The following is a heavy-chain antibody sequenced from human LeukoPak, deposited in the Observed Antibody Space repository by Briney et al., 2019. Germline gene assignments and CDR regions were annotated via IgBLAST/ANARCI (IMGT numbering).Heavy chain of an antibody. Sequence: SETLSLTCAVYGGSFSGYYWSWIRQPPGKGLEWFGEINHSGSTNYNPSLKSRVTISVDTSKNQFSLKLSSVTAADTAVYYCARLAQALYYYGSGSYYTTFDPWGQGTLVTVSS. J-gene: IGHJ5*02. CDR2: INHSGST. CDR3: ARLAQALYYYGSGSYYTTFDP. D-gene: IGHD3-10*01. V-gene: IGHV4-34*01. CDR1: GGSFSGYY.